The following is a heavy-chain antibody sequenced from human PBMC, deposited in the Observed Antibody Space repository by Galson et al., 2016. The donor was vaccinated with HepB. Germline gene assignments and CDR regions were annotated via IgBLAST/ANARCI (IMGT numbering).Heavy chain of an antibody. CDR1: GFTFSRYW. CDR2: IQFDGSKK. V-gene: IGHV3-33*08. Sequence: SLRLSCAASGFTFSRYWMSWVRQAPGKGLEWVAAIQFDGSKKYYGDSVKGRFTISRDDSKNTVYLQMSSLRAEDTAIYFCARDLSYGSNWFDPRGQGTLVTVSS. J-gene: IGHJ5*02. D-gene: IGHD3-16*02. CDR3: ARDLSYGSNWFDP.